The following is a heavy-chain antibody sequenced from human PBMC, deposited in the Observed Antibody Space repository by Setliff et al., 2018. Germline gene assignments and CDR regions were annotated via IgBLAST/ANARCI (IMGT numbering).Heavy chain of an antibody. CDR3: VRVDMVLSNFDF. J-gene: IGHJ4*02. CDR1: GYTFSNYL. CDR2: INAGNGHT. D-gene: IGHD5-12*01. V-gene: IGHV1-3*01. Sequence: ASVKVSCKASGYTFSNYLLHWVRQAPGQSPEWVGWINAGNGHTKYSQRFQDRITITSETSATTVYMELRSLRSEDTAVYSCVRVDMVLSNFDFWGQGTLVTVSS.